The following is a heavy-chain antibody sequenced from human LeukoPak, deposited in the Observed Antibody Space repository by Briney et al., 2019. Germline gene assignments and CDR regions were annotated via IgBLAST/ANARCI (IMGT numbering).Heavy chain of an antibody. V-gene: IGHV4-59*01. CDR1: GGSISSYY. J-gene: IGHJ6*02. Sequence: SETLSLTCTVSGGSISSYYWSWIRQPPGKGLEWIGYIYYSGSTNYNPSLKSRVTISVDMSKNQFSLKLSSVTAADTAVYYCARDSSALPSYGMDVWGQGTTVTVSS. D-gene: IGHD6-19*01. CDR2: IYYSGST. CDR3: ARDSSALPSYGMDV.